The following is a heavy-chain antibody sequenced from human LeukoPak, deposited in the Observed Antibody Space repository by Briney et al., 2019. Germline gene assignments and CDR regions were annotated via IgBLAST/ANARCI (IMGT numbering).Heavy chain of an antibody. D-gene: IGHD2-15*01. CDR3: AKNGDRGAYCSGGSCYPYFYYYMDV. V-gene: IGHV3-23*01. J-gene: IGHJ6*03. CDR1: GFTFSSYG. CDR2: INTSGGST. Sequence: GGSLRLSCAASGFTFSSYGMSWVRQAPGKGLEWVSAINTSGGSTYYADSVKGRFTISRDNSKHTLYLQMNSLRAEDTAIYYCAKNGDRGAYCSGGSCYPYFYYYMDVWGKGTTVTISS.